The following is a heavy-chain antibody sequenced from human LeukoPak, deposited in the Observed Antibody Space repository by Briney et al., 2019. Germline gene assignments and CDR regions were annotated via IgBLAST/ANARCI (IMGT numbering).Heavy chain of an antibody. CDR3: ARAQQKITISLYDY. D-gene: IGHD3-9*01. V-gene: IGHV1-2*02. CDR2: INPNSGGT. J-gene: IGHJ4*02. CDR1: GYTFTGYY. Sequence: VASVKVSCKASGYTFTGYYMHWVRQAPGQGLEWMGWINPNSGGTNYAQKFQGRVTMTRDTSISTAYMELSRLRSDDTAVYYCARAQQKITISLYDYWGQGTLVTVSS.